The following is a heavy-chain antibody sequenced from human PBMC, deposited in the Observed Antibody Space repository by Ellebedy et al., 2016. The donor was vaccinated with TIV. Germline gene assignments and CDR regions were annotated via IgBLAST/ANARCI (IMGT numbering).Heavy chain of an antibody. J-gene: IGHJ6*02. D-gene: IGHD3-10*01. CDR3: ARVVPRGHYFGMDV. CDR2: INNDGSST. Sequence: GESLKISCAASGITFSQYWMNWVRQAPGKGLVWVSRINNDGSSTISADSVKGRFTVSRDNAKNTLYLQMNSLRAEDTAVYYCARVVPRGHYFGMDVWGQGTTVTVSS. CDR1: GITFSQYW. V-gene: IGHV3-74*01.